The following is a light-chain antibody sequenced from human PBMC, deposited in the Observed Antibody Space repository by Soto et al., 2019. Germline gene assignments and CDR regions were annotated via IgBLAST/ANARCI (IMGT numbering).Light chain of an antibody. CDR3: QQYGSSPLIT. J-gene: IGKJ5*01. CDR2: GAS. CDR1: QSVSRY. Sequence: EIVLTQSPATLSLSPGERATLSCRASQSVSRYLAWYQHKVGQAPRLLLYGASTRATGIPDRFSGSGSGTDFTLTISRLEPEDFAVYHCQQYGSSPLITFGQGTRLEIK. V-gene: IGKV3-20*01.